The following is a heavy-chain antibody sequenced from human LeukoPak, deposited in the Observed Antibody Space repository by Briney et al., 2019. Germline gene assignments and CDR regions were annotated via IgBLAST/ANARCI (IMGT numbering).Heavy chain of an antibody. CDR3: ARWDYYDSRTFDI. Sequence: ASVKVSCKASGYTFTGYYMHWVRQAPGQGLEWMGWINPNSGGTNYAQKFQGRVTITRDTSISTAYMELSRLRSDDTAVYYCARWDYYDSRTFDIWGQGTMVTVS. V-gene: IGHV1-2*02. J-gene: IGHJ3*02. D-gene: IGHD3-22*01. CDR2: INPNSGGT. CDR1: GYTFTGYY.